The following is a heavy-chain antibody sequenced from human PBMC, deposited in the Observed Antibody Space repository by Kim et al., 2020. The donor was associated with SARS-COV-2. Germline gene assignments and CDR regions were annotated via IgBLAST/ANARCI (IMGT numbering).Heavy chain of an antibody. V-gene: IGHV5-10-1*01. J-gene: IGHJ5*02. CDR1: GYSFTSYW. D-gene: IGHD1-7*01. CDR3: ARHGITGTTRGWFDP. Sequence: GESLKISCKGSGYSFTSYWISWVRQMPGKGLEWMGRIDPSDSYTNYSPSFQGHVTISADKSISTAYLQWSSLKASDTAMYYCARHGITGTTRGWFDPWGQGTLVTVSS. CDR2: IDPSDSYT.